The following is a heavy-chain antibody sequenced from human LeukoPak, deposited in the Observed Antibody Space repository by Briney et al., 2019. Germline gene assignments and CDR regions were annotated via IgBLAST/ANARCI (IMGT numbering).Heavy chain of an antibody. V-gene: IGHV3-7*01. CDR2: MNQDGNEK. Sequence: GRSLRLSCAAAGFRFSTSWMSWVRQAPGKGLECVATMNQDGNEKLYVDSVKGRFTISRDNAKNSLYLQMNSLRAEDTAVYHCARDNYGDYYSWGQGTLVPVSS. D-gene: IGHD4-17*01. J-gene: IGHJ4*02. CDR1: GFRFSTSW. CDR3: ARDNYGDYYS.